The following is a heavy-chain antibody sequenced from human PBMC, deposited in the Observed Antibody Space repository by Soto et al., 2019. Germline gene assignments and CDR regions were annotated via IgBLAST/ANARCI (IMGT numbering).Heavy chain of an antibody. D-gene: IGHD3-22*01. J-gene: IGHJ4*02. V-gene: IGHV3-11*01. CDR1: GFTFSDYY. CDR2: ISSSGSTI. CDR3: ARDGDRSGYYYRHMDY. Sequence: QVQLVESGGGLVKPGGSLRLSCAASGFTFSDYYMSWIRQAPGKGLEWVSYISSSGSTIYYADSVKGRFTISRDNAKNSLYQKMNSMRAEDTAVYYCARDGDRSGYYYRHMDYWGQGTLVTVSS.